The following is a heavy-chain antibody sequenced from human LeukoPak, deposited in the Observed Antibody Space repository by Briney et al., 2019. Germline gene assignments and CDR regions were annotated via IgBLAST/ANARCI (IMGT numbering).Heavy chain of an antibody. CDR3: ARDRSGWYYFDY. Sequence: GGSLRLSCAASGFTFSSYAMNWVRQAPGKGLEWVSYISTSGSSIYYADSVKGRFTMSRDNAKNSLFLGMNSLGAEDTAVYYCARDRSGWYYFDYWGQGVLVTVSS. D-gene: IGHD6-19*01. CDR2: ISTSGSSI. CDR1: GFTFSSYA. V-gene: IGHV3-48*03. J-gene: IGHJ4*02.